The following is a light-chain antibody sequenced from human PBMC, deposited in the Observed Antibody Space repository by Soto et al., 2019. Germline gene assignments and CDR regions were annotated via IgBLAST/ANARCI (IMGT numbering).Light chain of an antibody. CDR1: NSNIGAGYD. Sequence: QSVLTQPHSVSGAPGQRVTISCTGSNSNIGAGYDVPWYQLLPGSAPKLLIYGNSNRPSGVPDRFSGSKSGTSASLAITGLQAEDESDYYCQSYATSLSALYVFVTGTQLTVL. CDR2: GNS. V-gene: IGLV1-40*01. J-gene: IGLJ1*01. CDR3: QSYATSLSALYV.